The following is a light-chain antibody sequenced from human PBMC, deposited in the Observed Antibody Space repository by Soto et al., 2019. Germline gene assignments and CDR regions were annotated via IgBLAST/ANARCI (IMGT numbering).Light chain of an antibody. CDR2: GAS. J-gene: IGKJ1*01. V-gene: IGKV3-20*01. Sequence: EIVLTQSPGTLSLSPGESATLSCRASQSVGRNYLAWFQHKPDQAPRLLIYGASSRATGIPDRFSGSGSGTDFTLTISRLEPEDFAVYYCQQYGSSPRTFGQGTKVEIK. CDR3: QQYGSSPRT. CDR1: QSVGRNY.